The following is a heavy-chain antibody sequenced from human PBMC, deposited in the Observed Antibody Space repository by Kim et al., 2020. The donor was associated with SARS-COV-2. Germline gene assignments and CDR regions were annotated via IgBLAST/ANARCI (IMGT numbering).Heavy chain of an antibody. V-gene: IGHV4-39*01. J-gene: IGHJ4*02. Sequence: TYYNPSPKSRVTISVDTSKNQFSLKLSSVTAADTAVYYCARLRVVPAVFDYWGQGTLVTVSS. CDR2: T. D-gene: IGHD2-2*01. CDR3: ARLRVVPAVFDY.